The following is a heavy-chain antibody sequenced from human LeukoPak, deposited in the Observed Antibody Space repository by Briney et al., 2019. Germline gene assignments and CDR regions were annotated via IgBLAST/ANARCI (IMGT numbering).Heavy chain of an antibody. V-gene: IGHV4-61*01. CDR2: MFYRGST. J-gene: IGHJ4*02. D-gene: IGHD3-9*01. CDR3: ARFHSSTGSFDF. Sequence: SETLSLTCTVSGASVSSGSYSWNWIRPPPGKELEWIGYMFYRGSTNYNPSLKSRVTISVGSSKNQFSLNLSSVTAADTAVYYCARFHSSTGSFDFWGQGTLVAVSS. CDR1: GASVSSGSYS.